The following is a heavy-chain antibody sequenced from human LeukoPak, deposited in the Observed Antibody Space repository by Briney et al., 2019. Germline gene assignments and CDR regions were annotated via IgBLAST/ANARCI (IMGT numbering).Heavy chain of an antibody. D-gene: IGHD5-12*01. J-gene: IGHJ6*03. V-gene: IGHV4-34*01. CDR2: IDHSGST. CDR3: ARGVGDSYYYYMDV. Sequence: PSETLSLTCAVYGGSFSDYYWSWIRQPPGKGLEWIGEIDHSGSTNYNPSLNSRVTISVDTSKNQFSLGLSSVTAADTAVYYCARGVGDSYYYYMDVWGKGTTVTLSS. CDR1: GGSFSDYY.